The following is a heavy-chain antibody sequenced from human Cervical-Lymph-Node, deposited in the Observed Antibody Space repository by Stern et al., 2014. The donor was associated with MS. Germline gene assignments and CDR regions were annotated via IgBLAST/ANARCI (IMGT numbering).Heavy chain of an antibody. CDR2: IFPRDSNT. J-gene: IGHJ4*02. V-gene: IGHV5-51*03. Sequence: EVQLLESGAEVKKPGESLKISCEASGYLFDDYWIGWVRQMSGRGLELVAIIFPRDSNTRYSPSVQGQVTISADKSISTAYLRWSSLKASDTAMYYWARSPATPSGYDRFDYWGQGALVTVSS. CDR3: ARSPATPSGYDRFDY. D-gene: IGHD5-12*01. CDR1: GYLFDDYW.